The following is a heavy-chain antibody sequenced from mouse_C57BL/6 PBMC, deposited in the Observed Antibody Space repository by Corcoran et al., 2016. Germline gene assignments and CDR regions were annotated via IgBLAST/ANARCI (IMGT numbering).Heavy chain of an antibody. D-gene: IGHD2-4*01. CDR1: GYSITSGYY. J-gene: IGHJ1*03. Sequence: DVQLQESGPGLVKPSQSLSLTCSVTGYSITSGYYWNWIRQFPGNKLEWMGYISYDGSNNYNPSLKNRISITRDTSKNQFFLKLNSVTTEDTATYYCASFYYDYDWYFDVWGTGTSVTVSS. CDR2: ISYDGSN. V-gene: IGHV3-6*01. CDR3: ASFYYDYDWYFDV.